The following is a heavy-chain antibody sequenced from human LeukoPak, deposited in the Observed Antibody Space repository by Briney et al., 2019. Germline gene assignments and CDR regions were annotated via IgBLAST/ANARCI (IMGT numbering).Heavy chain of an antibody. CDR3: AGRNYYDVWFDP. J-gene: IGHJ5*02. CDR2: IYPGGSET. CDR1: SYNFRNYW. V-gene: IGHV5-51*01. D-gene: IGHD3-16*01. Sequence: TGESLKISCKASSYNFRNYWIGWVRQMPGKGLEWMGMIYPGGSETQYMPSFEGQVTISVDESTSTVYLQWSTLKASDTAMYYCAGRNYYDVWFDPWGQGTLVTVSS.